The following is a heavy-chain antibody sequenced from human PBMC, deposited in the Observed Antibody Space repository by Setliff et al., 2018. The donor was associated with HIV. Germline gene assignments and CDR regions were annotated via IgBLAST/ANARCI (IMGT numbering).Heavy chain of an antibody. V-gene: IGHV3-7*01. CDR2: INQDGSQK. Sequence: GGSLRLSCAASGFTFKNYWMSWVRQAPGKGLEWVASINQDGSQKYHVASVKGRSTISRDNAQSSLYLEVNGLRAEDAAVYYCAREFVPTGFFDFWGLGSLVTVSS. CDR3: AREFVPTGFFDF. CDR1: GFTFKNYW. J-gene: IGHJ4*02. D-gene: IGHD2-8*01.